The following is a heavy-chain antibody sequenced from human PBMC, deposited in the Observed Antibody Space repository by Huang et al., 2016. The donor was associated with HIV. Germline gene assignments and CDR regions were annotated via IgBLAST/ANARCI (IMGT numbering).Heavy chain of an antibody. V-gene: IGHV4-61*01. J-gene: IGHJ4*02. Sequence: QVQLQESGPGLVKPSETLSLTCTVSGGSVSSGSYYWSWIRQPPGKGVEWIGYIYYSGSTNSNPSLKSRGTISVDTSNNQFSLKLSSVTAADTAVYYCARDYGGNSGVEYFDYWGQGTLVTVSS. D-gene: IGHD4-17*01. CDR2: IYYSGST. CDR3: ARDYGGNSGVEYFDY. CDR1: GGSVSSGSYY.